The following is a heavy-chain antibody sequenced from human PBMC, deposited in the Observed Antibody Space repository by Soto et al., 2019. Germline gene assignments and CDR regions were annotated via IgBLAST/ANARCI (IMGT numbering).Heavy chain of an antibody. J-gene: IGHJ4*02. V-gene: IGHV3-21*01. D-gene: IGHD3-10*01. CDR1: GFTFSSYS. CDR2: ISSSSSYI. Sequence: GGSLRLSCAASGFTFSSYSMNWVRQAPGKGLEWVSSISSSSSYIYYADSVKGRFTISRDNAKNSLYLQMNSLRAEDTAVYYCARGLPGSYQPDYWGQGTLVTVSS. CDR3: ARGLPGSYQPDY.